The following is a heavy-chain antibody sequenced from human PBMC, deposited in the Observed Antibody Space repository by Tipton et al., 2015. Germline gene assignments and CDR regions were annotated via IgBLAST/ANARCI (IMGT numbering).Heavy chain of an antibody. V-gene: IGHV4-31*03. Sequence: TLSLTCSVSGDSISSGGYYWSCIRQHPGKGLEWIGFISYTGGTDNNPSLQSRVIISIDTSKTQFSLKLNSVTAADTAVYYCARAPAALVVGATPGWFDAWGQGTLVTVSS. CDR2: ISYTGGT. CDR3: ARAPAALVVGATPGWFDA. CDR1: GDSISSGGYY. D-gene: IGHD2-15*01. J-gene: IGHJ5*02.